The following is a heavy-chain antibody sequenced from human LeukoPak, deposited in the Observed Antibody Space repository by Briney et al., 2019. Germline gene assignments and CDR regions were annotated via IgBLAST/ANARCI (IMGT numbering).Heavy chain of an antibody. CDR3: ARIRIQYYYDNTGYYFDH. CDR1: GFSLKTSGMG. D-gene: IGHD3-22*01. J-gene: IGHJ4*02. Sequence: SGPTLVKPTQTLTLTCTFSGFSLKTSGMGVGWIRQPPGKALEWLALIYWNDEKHYSPSLKSSFTITKDTSENQVVLTMTNMDPVDTATYYCARIRIQYYYDNTGYYFDHWGQGTPVTVSS. V-gene: IGHV2-5*01. CDR2: IYWNDEK.